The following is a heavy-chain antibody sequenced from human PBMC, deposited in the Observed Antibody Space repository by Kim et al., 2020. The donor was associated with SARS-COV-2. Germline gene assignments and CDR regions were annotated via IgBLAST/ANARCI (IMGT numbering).Heavy chain of an antibody. CDR2: INPNSGGT. J-gene: IGHJ5*02. CDR3: ARGARIVVVVAATRNWFDP. D-gene: IGHD2-15*01. CDR1: GYTFTGYY. Sequence: ASVKVSCKASGYTFTGYYMHWVRQAPGQGLEWMGWINPNSGGTNYAQKFQGRVTMTRDTSISTAYMELSRLRSDDTAVYYCARGARIVVVVAATRNWFDPWGQGTLVTVSS. V-gene: IGHV1-2*02.